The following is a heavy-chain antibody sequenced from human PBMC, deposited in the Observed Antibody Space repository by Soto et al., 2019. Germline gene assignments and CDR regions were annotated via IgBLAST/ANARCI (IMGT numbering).Heavy chain of an antibody. D-gene: IGHD6-13*01. Sequence: PGGSLRLSCAASGFTFSGYYLNWIRQAPGKGLEWISYISSSGTTLKYADSVKGRFTISRDNAKNSLYLQMNSLRAEDTAVYYCARGIAAIPLHGMDVWGQGTTVTVSS. CDR3: ARGIAAIPLHGMDV. J-gene: IGHJ6*02. CDR2: ISSSGTTL. V-gene: IGHV3-11*01. CDR1: GFTFSGYY.